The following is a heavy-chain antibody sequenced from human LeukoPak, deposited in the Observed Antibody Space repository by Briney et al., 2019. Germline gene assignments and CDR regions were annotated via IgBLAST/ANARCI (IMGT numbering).Heavy chain of an antibody. CDR2: ISHDDKNR. CDR3: VRDRDTSGWLY. CDR1: GFTFTSYA. Sequence: PGRSLRPSCAASGFTFTSYAFHWVRQAPGKGLEWVTVISHDDKNRYYADSVKGRFTISRDNSKNTVYLQMNSLRVEDTAVYFCVRDRDTSGWLYWGQGTLVTVSS. V-gene: IGHV3-30*04. D-gene: IGHD6-19*01. J-gene: IGHJ4*02.